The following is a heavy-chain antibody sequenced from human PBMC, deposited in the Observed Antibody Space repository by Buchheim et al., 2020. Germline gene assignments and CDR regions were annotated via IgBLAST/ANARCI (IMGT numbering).Heavy chain of an antibody. CDR1: GFTFSSYA. D-gene: IGHD3-16*01. V-gene: IGHV3-30-3*01. CDR2: ISYDGSNK. Sequence: QVQLVESGGGVVQPGRSLRLSCAVSGFTFSSYAMHWVRQAPGKGLEWVAVISYDGSNKYYADSVKGRFTISRDNSKNTLYLQMNSLRAEDTAVYYCATLRVPNYGLLDYWGQGTL. CDR3: ATLRVPNYGLLDY. J-gene: IGHJ4*02.